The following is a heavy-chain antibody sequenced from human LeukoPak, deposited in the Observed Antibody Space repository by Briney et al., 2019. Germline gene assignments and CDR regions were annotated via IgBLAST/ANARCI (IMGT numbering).Heavy chain of an antibody. J-gene: IGHJ4*02. D-gene: IGHD1-26*01. CDR3: ARDGGSYNYFDY. CDR1: GGSFSGYY. V-gene: IGHV4-34*01. Sequence: PSETLSLTCAVYGGSFSGYYWGWIRQPPGKGLEWIGSIYYSGSTYYNPPLKSRVTISVDTSKDQFSLKLSSVTAADTAVYYCARDGGSYNYFDYWGQGTLVTVSS. CDR2: IYYSGST.